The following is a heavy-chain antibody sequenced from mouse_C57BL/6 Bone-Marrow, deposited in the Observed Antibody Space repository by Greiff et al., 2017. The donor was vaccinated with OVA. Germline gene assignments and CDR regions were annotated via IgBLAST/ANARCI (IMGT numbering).Heavy chain of an antibody. CDR2: ISGGGGNT. Sequence: EVKLMESGGGLVKPGGSLKLSCAASGFTFSSYTMSWVRQTPEQRLEWVATISGGGGNTYYPDSVKGRFTISRDNAKNTLYLQMSSLRSEDTALYYCARQSYNYSYFDNWGKGTTLTVSS. D-gene: IGHD2-12*01. J-gene: IGHJ2*01. CDR1: GFTFSSYT. CDR3: ARQSYNYSYFDN. V-gene: IGHV5-9*01.